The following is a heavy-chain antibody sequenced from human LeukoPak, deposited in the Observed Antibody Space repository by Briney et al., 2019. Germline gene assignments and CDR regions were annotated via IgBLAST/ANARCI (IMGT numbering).Heavy chain of an antibody. D-gene: IGHD3-3*01. J-gene: IGHJ6*02. CDR3: AREALWSGYYTDYYYYGMDV. CDR2: ISAYNGNT. Sequence: GASVKVSCKASGYTFTSYGISWVRQAPGQGLEWMGWISAYNGNTNYAQKLQGRVTMTTDTSTSTAYMELRSLRSDDTAVYYCAREALWSGYYTDYYYYGMDVWGQGTTVTVSS. CDR1: GYTFTSYG. V-gene: IGHV1-18*01.